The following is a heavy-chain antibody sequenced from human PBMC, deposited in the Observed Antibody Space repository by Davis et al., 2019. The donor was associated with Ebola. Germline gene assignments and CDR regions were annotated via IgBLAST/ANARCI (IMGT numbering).Heavy chain of an antibody. CDR1: GFTFNMYW. CDR3: ARGLWTGYFGPINWFDP. Sequence: GESLKISCAASGFTFNMYWMTWVRQAPEKGLEWVANIRQDGTEKYYVDSVKGRFTISRDNAKNSVFLQMNSLRAADTAVYYCARGLWTGYFGPINWFDPRGQGTLVTVSS. CDR2: IRQDGTEK. V-gene: IGHV3-7*01. D-gene: IGHD3/OR15-3a*01. J-gene: IGHJ5*02.